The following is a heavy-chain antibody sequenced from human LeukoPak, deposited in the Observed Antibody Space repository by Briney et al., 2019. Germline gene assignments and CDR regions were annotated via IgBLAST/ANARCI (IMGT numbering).Heavy chain of an antibody. CDR3: AKDGDFWSGFAPGFDP. J-gene: IGHJ5*02. CDR1: GFTFSSYG. Sequence: PGGSLRLSCAASGFTFSSYGMHWVRQAPGKGLEWVAVISYDGSNKYYADSVKGRFTISRDNSTNTLYLQMNSLRVGDMGVYYCAKDGDFWSGFAPGFDPWGQGTLVTVSS. D-gene: IGHD3-3*01. V-gene: IGHV3-30*18. CDR2: ISYDGSNK.